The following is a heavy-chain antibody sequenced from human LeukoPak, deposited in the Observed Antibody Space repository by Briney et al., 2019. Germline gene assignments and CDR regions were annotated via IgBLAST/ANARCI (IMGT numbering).Heavy chain of an antibody. CDR3: VGYCGTTSCYSLTDY. Sequence: LSGGSLRLSCSASGFTFSNYAVHWARQAPGKGLEYVSAISRDGASTYYADSVKGRFTISRDYSKNTLYLQMSSLRIEDTAVYYCVGYCGTTSCYSLTDYWGQGTLVTVSS. J-gene: IGHJ4*02. CDR2: ISRDGAST. CDR1: GFTFSNYA. D-gene: IGHD2-2*01. V-gene: IGHV3-64D*06.